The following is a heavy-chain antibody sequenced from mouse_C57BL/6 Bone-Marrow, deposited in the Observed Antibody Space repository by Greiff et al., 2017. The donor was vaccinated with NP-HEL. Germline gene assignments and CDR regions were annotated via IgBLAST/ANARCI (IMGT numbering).Heavy chain of an antibody. CDR1: GFTFSDAW. D-gene: IGHD1-1*01. CDR2: IRNKANNHAT. V-gene: IGHV6-6*01. J-gene: IGHJ2*01. CDR3: TRGLYYYGSSYDY. Sequence: EVQVVESGGGLVQPGGSMKLSCAASGFTFSDAWMDWVRQSPEKGLEWVAEIRNKANNHATYYAESVKGRFTISRDDSKSSVYLQMNSLRAEDTGIYYCTRGLYYYGSSYDYWGQGTTLTVSS.